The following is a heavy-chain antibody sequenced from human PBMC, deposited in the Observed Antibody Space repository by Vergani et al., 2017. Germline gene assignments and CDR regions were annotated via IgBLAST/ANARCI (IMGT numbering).Heavy chain of an antibody. J-gene: IGHJ6*02. CDR3: ARGLTVVVVAATRGMDV. V-gene: IGHV4-34*01. CDR1: GGSFSGYY. CDR2: INHSGST. D-gene: IGHD2-15*01. Sequence: QVQLQQWGAGLLKPSETLSLTCAVYGGSFSGYYWSWIRQPPGKGLEWSGEINHSGSTNYNPSLKSRVTISVDTSKNQFSLKLSSVTAADTAVYYCARGLTVVVVAATRGMDVWGQGTTVTVSS.